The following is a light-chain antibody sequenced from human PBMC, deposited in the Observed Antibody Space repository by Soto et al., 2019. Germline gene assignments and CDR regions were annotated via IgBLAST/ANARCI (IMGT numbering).Light chain of an antibody. J-gene: IGKJ2*01. CDR1: QSVTTSY. V-gene: IGKV3-20*01. CDR3: QEYGSSPYT. CDR2: GAA. Sequence: EIVLTQSPGTLSLSPGERATLSCRASQSVTTSYLAWYQQEPGQAPRLLIYGAASRATGIPDRFSGSGSGTDFTLSISRLEPEDVAVDYCQEYGSSPYTFGQGTKVEIK.